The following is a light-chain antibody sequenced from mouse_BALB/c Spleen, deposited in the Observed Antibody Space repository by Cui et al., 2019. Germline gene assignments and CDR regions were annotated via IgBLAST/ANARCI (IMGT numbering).Light chain of an antibody. Sequence: QIVLTQSPAIMSASLGEEITLTCSASSSVSYMHWYQQKSGTSPKHLIYSTSNLASGVPSRFSGSGSGTFYSLTISSVEAEDAADYYCHQWSSYPFGGGTKLEIK. J-gene: IGKJ1*01. CDR2: STS. V-gene: IGKV4-80*01. CDR3: HQWSSYP. CDR1: SSVSY.